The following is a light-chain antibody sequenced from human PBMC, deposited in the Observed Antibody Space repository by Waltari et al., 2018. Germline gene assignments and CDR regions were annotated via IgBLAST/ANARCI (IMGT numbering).Light chain of an antibody. CDR3: QVLDSATDHVV. CDR2: YSR. J-gene: IGLJ2*01. CDR1: NLGTTS. Sequence: SYVMTQPPSVTVAPGKTVRITSGGNNLGTTSVHWYQQKPGQAPVVVISYSRERRSGIPERFSGSNSGNTATLTISWVEVGDEADYHCQVLDSATDHVVFGGGTRLTVL. V-gene: IGLV3-21*04.